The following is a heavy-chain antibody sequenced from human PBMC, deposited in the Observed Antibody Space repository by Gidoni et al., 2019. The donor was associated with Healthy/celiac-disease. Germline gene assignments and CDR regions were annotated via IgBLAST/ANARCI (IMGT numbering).Heavy chain of an antibody. V-gene: IGHV3-11*01. CDR3: AREARYGRSRYYYYYGMDV. CDR1: GFTFRDYY. J-gene: IGHJ6*02. CDR2: ISSSGSTI. Sequence: QVQLVESGGGLVKPGGSLRLSCAASGFTFRDYYMSWIRQAPGKGLEWVSYISSSGSTIYYADSVKGRFTISRDNAKNSLYLQMNSLRAEDTAVYYCAREARYGRSRYYYYYGMDVWGQGTTVTVSS. D-gene: IGHD4-17*01.